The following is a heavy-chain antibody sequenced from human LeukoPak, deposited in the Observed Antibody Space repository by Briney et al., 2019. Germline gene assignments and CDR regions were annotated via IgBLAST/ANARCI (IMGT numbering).Heavy chain of an antibody. D-gene: IGHD6-13*01. Sequence: SETLSPTCTVSGGSISSSTYYWGWIRQPPGKGLEWIGSIYYSGSTYYNPSLKSRVTISVDTSKNQFSLNLSSVTAADTAVYYCARHGYSTTKSFDYWGQGTLVTVSS. V-gene: IGHV4-39*01. J-gene: IGHJ4*02. CDR1: GGSISSSTYY. CDR2: IYYSGST. CDR3: ARHGYSTTKSFDY.